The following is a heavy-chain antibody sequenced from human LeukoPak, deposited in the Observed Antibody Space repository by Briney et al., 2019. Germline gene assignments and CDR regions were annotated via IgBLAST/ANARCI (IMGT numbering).Heavy chain of an antibody. V-gene: IGHV3-21*01. CDR3: AREARGYSYTDMDV. CDR2: ISSSSYDI. CDR1: GFTFSSYS. D-gene: IGHD5-18*01. Sequence: PGGSLRLSCAASGFTFSSYSMNWVRQAPGKGLEWVSSISSSSYDINYTDSMKGRFTISRDNAKNSLYLQMNSLRVEDTAVYYCAREARGYSYTDMDVWGKGTTVTVSS. J-gene: IGHJ6*03.